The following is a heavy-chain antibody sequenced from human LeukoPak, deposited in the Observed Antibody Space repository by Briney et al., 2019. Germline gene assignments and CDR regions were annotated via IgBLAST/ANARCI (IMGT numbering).Heavy chain of an antibody. V-gene: IGHV4-61*02. CDR2: ISSSGST. CDR3: ARVQVSGLYYMDV. J-gene: IGHJ6*03. CDR1: GDSISSGDYY. D-gene: IGHD3-10*01. Sequence: KASETLSLTCTVSGDSISSGDYYWSWIRQPAGKGLEWIGRISSSGSTIYNPSLKSRVTISVDTSKNQFSLKLSSVTAADTAVYYCARVQVSGLYYMDVWGKGTTVTISS.